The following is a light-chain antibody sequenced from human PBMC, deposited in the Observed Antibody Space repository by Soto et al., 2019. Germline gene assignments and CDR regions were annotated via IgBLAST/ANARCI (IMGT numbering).Light chain of an antibody. CDR1: QSVSSSY. J-gene: IGKJ3*01. V-gene: IGKV3-20*01. CDR2: GAS. Sequence: IVLTQSPGTLSLSPGERATLSCRASQSVSSSYLAWYQQKPGQAPRLLIYGASSRATGIPDRFSGSGSGTDFTLTISRLEPEDFAVYYCQQYGSSPITFGRGTKVDIK. CDR3: QQYGSSPIT.